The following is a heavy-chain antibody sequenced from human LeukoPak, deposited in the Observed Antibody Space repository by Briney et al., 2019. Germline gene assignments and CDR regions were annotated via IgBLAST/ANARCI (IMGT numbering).Heavy chain of an antibody. CDR2: ISGSGGST. J-gene: IGHJ4*02. CDR3: ANGRGWSGSLGAY. D-gene: IGHD3-3*01. Sequence: GGSLRLSCAASGFTFSSYAMSWVREAPGKGLEWDSAISGSGGSTYYADSVKGRFTISRDNSKNTLYLQMNSLRAEDTAVYYCANGRGWSGSLGAYWGQGTLVTVSS. V-gene: IGHV3-23*01. CDR1: GFTFSSYA.